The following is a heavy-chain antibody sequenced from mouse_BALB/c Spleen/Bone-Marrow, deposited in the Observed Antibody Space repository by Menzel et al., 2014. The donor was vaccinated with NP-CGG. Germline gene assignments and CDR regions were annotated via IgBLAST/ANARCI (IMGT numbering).Heavy chain of an antibody. CDR1: GFTFSNYG. Sequence: EVQRVESGGGLVQPGGSLKLSCAASGFTFSNYGMSWVRQTPDKRLELVATINGNGGSTYYPDSVKGRITISRDTAKNTLYLQMSSLKSEETAMYYCVRGKYGNYGDYFDFWGQGTTLTVSS. J-gene: IGHJ2*01. V-gene: IGHV5-6-3*01. CDR3: VRGKYGNYGDYFDF. CDR2: INGNGGST. D-gene: IGHD2-1*01.